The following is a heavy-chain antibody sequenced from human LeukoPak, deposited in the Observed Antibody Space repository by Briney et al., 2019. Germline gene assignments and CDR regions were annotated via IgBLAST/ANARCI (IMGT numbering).Heavy chain of an antibody. D-gene: IGHD3-10*01. CDR1: GFTFSSYA. Sequence: PGGSLRLSCAASGFTFSSYAMSWVRQAPGKGLEWVSHISAGGGTTFYADSVKGRFTISRDNSKNTLFLQMNSLRAEDTAVYYCAKAEGSGNQPFDYWGQGTQVTVSS. CDR3: AKAEGSGNQPFDY. J-gene: IGHJ4*02. CDR2: ISAGGGTT. V-gene: IGHV3-23*01.